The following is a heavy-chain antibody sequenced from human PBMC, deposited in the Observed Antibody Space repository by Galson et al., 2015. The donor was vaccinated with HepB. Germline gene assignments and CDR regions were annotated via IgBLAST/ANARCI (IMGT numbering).Heavy chain of an antibody. D-gene: IGHD3-9*01. CDR3: ARGEGFHSTGYTISFDY. CDR1: GGTFSSYA. CDR2: IIPILGTA. Sequence: SVKVSCKASGGTFSSYAISWVRQAPGQGLEWMGGIIPILGTANYAQKFQGRVTITADESTSTAYMELSSLRSEDTAVYYCARGEGFHSTGYTISFDYWGQGTLVTVSS. J-gene: IGHJ4*02. V-gene: IGHV1-69*13.